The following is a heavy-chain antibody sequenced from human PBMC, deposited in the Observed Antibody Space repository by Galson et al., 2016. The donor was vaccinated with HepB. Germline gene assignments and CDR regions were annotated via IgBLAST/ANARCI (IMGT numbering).Heavy chain of an antibody. J-gene: IGHJ4*02. CDR3: ARHSIQWGYFDY. V-gene: IGHV4-39*01. CDR2: VYCSGST. CDR1: GDSIISTSYY. D-gene: IGHD5-12*01. Sequence: ETLSLTCTVSGDSIISTSYYWGWVRQPPGKGLEWIATVYCSGSTYYNPSLKSRVTISVDTSKNDFSLQMTSVTAADTAIYYCARHSIQWGYFDYWGQGNLVTVSS.